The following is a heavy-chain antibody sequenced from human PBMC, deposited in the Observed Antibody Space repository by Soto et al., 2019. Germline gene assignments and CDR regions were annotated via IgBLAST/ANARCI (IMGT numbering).Heavy chain of an antibody. CDR2: TGAYNGNT. D-gene: IGHD3-16*01. V-gene: IGHV1-18*04. Sequence: GASAKVSCKASGYTFTNYGISWVRQAPGQGLEWMGWTGAYNGNTNYAQKFQGRVTMTADTSTNTAYMELRSLRYGDTAVYYCARGGGIYSIAWPIDHWGQGTLVTVSS. CDR3: ARGGGIYSIAWPIDH. CDR1: GYTFTNYG. J-gene: IGHJ4*02.